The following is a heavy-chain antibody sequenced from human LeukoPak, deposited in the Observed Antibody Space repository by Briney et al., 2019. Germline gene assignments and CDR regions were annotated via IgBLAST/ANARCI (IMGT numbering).Heavy chain of an antibody. CDR1: GFTFSSYA. CDR2: ISGSGGST. CDR3: AKARGWFGELLADY. Sequence: GGSLRLSCAASGFTFSSYAMSWVRQAPGKGLEWVSAISGSGGSTYYADSVKGRFTISRDNSKNTLYLQMNSLRAEDTAVYYCAKARGWFGELLADYWGQGTLVTVSS. J-gene: IGHJ4*02. V-gene: IGHV3-23*01. D-gene: IGHD3-10*01.